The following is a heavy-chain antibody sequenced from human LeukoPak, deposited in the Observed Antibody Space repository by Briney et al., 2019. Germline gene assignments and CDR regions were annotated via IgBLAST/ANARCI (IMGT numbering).Heavy chain of an antibody. CDR3: ARALYGSGSYYYDY. J-gene: IGHJ4*02. V-gene: IGHV4-31*03. Sequence: SETLSLTCTVSGGSISSGGYYWSWIRQHPGKGLEWIGYIYYSGSTYYNPSLKSRVTISVDTSKNQFSLKLSSVTAADTAVYYCARALYGSGSYYYDYWGQGTLVTVSS. D-gene: IGHD3-10*01. CDR1: GGSISSGGYY. CDR2: IYYSGST.